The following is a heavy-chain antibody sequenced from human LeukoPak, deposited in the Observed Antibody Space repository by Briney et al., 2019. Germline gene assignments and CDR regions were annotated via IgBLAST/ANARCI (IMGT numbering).Heavy chain of an antibody. CDR1: GYTFTGYY. J-gene: IGHJ4*02. Sequence: VASVKVSCKASGYTFTGYYMHWVRQAPGQGLEWMGWINPNSGGTNYAQKFQGRVTMTRDTSISTAYMELSRLRSDDTAVYYCAILGITRAGLNFDYRGQGTLVTVSS. CDR3: AILGITRAGLNFDY. D-gene: IGHD6-13*01. CDR2: INPNSGGT. V-gene: IGHV1-2*02.